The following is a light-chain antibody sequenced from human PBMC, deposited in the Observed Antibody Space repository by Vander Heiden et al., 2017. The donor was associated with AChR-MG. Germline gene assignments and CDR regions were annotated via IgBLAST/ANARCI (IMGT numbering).Light chain of an antibody. CDR2: DTS. J-gene: IGKJ4*01. CDR3: QQRNSCPPRVT. Sequence: ESVLTQSPATLSLSPGETATLSCRANQSVSSYLAWYQQKPGQAPRLLIYDTSKTAMGIPARFRGSGYGTDFTLIISSLEPEEFAVYYCQQRNSCPPRVTFGGGTKVAIK. CDR1: QSVSSY. V-gene: IGKV3-11*01.